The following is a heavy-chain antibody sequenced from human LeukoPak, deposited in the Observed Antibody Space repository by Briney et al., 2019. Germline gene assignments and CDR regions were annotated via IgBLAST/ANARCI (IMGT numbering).Heavy chain of an antibody. CDR1: GFTFSDYY. D-gene: IGHD6-13*01. J-gene: IGHJ4*02. CDR2: MNSGGGTI. V-gene: IGHV3-11*01. CDR3: ARVGYSSAWYFFNF. Sequence: GGSLRLSCAASGFTFSDYYMSWIRQTPGKGLEWVSHMNSGGGTIYYADSVKGRFTISRANSENTLYLQMDSLTAEDTALYYCARVGYSSAWYFFNFWGQGTLVTVSS.